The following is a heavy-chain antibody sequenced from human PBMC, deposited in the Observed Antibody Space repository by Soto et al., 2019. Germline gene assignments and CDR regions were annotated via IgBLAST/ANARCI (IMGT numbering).Heavy chain of an antibody. CDR2: ISYSGST. Sequence: PSETLSLTCTVSGGSIISYYWSWILQPPGKGLEWIGYISYSGSTNYNPSLKSRVTISVDTSKNQFSLKLSSVTAADTAVYYCARDYSSGWYWFDYWGQGTLVTVSS. CDR3: ARDYSSGWYWFDY. D-gene: IGHD6-19*01. V-gene: IGHV4-59*01. J-gene: IGHJ4*02. CDR1: GGSIISYY.